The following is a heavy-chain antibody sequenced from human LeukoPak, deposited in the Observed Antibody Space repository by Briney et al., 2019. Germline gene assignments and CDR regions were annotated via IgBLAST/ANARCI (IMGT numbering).Heavy chain of an antibody. D-gene: IGHD3-22*01. CDR1: GGSISSGPYY. CDR2: IYYGENT. Sequence: SGTLSLTCAVSGGSISSGPYYWGWIRQPPGKGLEWIGNIYYGENTYYNPSLKSRVTISIDTSKNQFYLKLSSLTAADTAVYYCARRDDSSGYHKIFDYWGPGTLVTVSS. V-gene: IGHV4-39*01. J-gene: IGHJ4*02. CDR3: ARRDDSSGYHKIFDY.